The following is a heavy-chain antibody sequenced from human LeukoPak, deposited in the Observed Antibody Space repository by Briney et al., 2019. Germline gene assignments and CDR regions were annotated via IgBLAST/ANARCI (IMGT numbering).Heavy chain of an antibody. CDR1: GYTLTELS. CDR2: FDPEDVET. CDR3: ATGHYYDSSGYPEFSWFDP. V-gene: IGHV1-24*01. D-gene: IGHD3-22*01. Sequence: GASVKVSCKVSGYTLTELSMHWVRQAPGKGLEWMGGFDPEDVETIYAQKFQGRVTMTEDTSTDTAYMELSSLRSEDTAVYYCATGHYYDSSGYPEFSWFDPWGQGTLVTASS. J-gene: IGHJ5*02.